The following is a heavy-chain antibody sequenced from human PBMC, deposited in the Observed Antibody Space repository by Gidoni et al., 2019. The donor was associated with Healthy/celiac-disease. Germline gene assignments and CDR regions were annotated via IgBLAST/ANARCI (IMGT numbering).Heavy chain of an antibody. CDR1: GLTFSSYA. D-gene: IGHD5-12*01. V-gene: IGHV3-23*01. Sequence: EVQLFESGGAWVQPGGSLRLSGKASGLTFSSYAMSWVRQAPGKGLEWVSAISGSGGSTYSADSVKGRFTISRDNSKNTLYLQMNSLRAEDTAVYYCAKDLPTYEWGQGTLVTVSS. CDR2: ISGSGGST. CDR3: AKDLPTYE. J-gene: IGHJ4*02.